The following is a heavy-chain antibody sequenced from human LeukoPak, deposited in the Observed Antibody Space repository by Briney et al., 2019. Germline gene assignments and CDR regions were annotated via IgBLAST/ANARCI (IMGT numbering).Heavy chain of an antibody. D-gene: IGHD4-17*01. J-gene: IGHJ4*02. Sequence: SETLSLTCTVSGGSTSSYYWSWVRQPAGKGLEWIGYIYYSGSTNYNPSLKSRVTISVDTSKNQFSLKLSSVTAADTAVYYCARHGYGDYLDYWGQGTLVTVSS. V-gene: IGHV4-59*08. CDR1: GGSTSSYY. CDR3: ARHGYGDYLDY. CDR2: IYYSGST.